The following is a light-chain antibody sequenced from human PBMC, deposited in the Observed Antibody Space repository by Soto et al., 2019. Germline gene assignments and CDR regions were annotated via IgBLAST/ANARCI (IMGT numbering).Light chain of an antibody. CDR1: QNIRNY. J-gene: IGKJ2*03. CDR3: QQSSSTPYS. CDR2: AAY. Sequence: DLQMTQSPSSLSASVGDRVTITCRASQNIRNYLNWYQQTPGKAPKLLIYAAYSLQSGVPSRFSGRRSGTDFTLTISSLQPEDFTNYCCQQSSSTPYSFCQGTKLESK. V-gene: IGKV1-39*01.